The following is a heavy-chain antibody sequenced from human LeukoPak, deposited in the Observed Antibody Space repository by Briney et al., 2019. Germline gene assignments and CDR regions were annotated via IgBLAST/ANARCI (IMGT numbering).Heavy chain of an antibody. Sequence: GGSLRLSCAASGFTFSSYSMNWVRQAPGKGLEWVSSISSSSSYIYYADSAKGRFTISRDNAKNSLYLQMNSLRAEDTAVYYCARATVLGFDPWGQGTLVTVSS. V-gene: IGHV3-21*01. CDR3: ARATVLGFDP. CDR2: ISSSSSYI. J-gene: IGHJ5*02. D-gene: IGHD4-17*01. CDR1: GFTFSSYS.